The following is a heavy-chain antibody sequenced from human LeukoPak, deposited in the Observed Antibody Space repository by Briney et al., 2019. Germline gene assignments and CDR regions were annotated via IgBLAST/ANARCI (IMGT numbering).Heavy chain of an antibody. D-gene: IGHD4-23*01. Sequence: PSETLSLTCTVSGGSISSYYWSWIRQPPGKGLEWIGYIYYSGSTNYNPSLKSRVTISVDASNNQFSLKLSSVTAADTAVYYCARGGLRWLVPNWFDPWGQGTLVTVSS. CDR2: IYYSGST. CDR1: GGSISSYY. J-gene: IGHJ5*02. V-gene: IGHV4-59*01. CDR3: ARGGLRWLVPNWFDP.